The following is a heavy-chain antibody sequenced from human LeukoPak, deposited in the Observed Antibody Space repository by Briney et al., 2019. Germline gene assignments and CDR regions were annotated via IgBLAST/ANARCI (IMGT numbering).Heavy chain of an antibody. D-gene: IGHD3-9*01. V-gene: IGHV4-34*01. CDR1: GGSFSGYY. CDR3: ARGYRGYDILTGYYKYYYYYMDV. Sequence: SETLSLTCAVYGGSFSGYYWSWIRQPPGKGLEWIGEINHSGSTNYNPSLKSRVTISVDTSKNQFSLKLSSVTAADTAVYYCARGYRGYDILTGYYKYYYYYMDVWGKGTTVTVSS. CDR2: INHSGST. J-gene: IGHJ6*03.